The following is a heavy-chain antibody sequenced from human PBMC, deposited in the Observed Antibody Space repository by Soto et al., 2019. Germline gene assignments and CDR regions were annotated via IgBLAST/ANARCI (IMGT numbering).Heavy chain of an antibody. CDR1: GFTLSNYW. J-gene: IGHJ4*02. CDR3: ITRVPTFGC. D-gene: IGHD1-1*01. Sequence: ESGGGLVQPGGSLRLSCTASGFTLSNYWMNWVRQAPEKGLEWVANIKQDGSEKNYVDSVKGRFTISRDNAKNSLYLQMDSLRPDDRPMFYSITRVPTFGCGGKGTLVPVPS. CDR2: IKQDGSEK. V-gene: IGHV3-7*05.